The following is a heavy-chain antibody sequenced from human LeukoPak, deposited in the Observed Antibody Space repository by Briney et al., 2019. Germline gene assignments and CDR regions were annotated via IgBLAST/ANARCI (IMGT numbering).Heavy chain of an antibody. J-gene: IGHJ4*02. CDR3: ARSSGHSSSWYDQGFDY. D-gene: IGHD6-13*01. CDR1: GYSFTSYW. CDR2: IYPGDSDT. V-gene: IGHV5-51*01. Sequence: GESLKISCKGSGYSFTSYWIGWVRQMPGKGLEWMGIIYPGDSDTRYSPSFQGQVTMSADKSISTAYLQWSSLKASDTAMYYCARSSGHSSSWYDQGFDYWGQGTLVTVSS.